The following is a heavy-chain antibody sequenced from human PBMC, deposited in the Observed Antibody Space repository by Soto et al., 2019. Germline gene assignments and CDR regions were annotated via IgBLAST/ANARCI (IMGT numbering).Heavy chain of an antibody. J-gene: IGHJ4*02. D-gene: IGHD1-20*01. Sequence: QITLKESGPTLVKPTQTLTLTCTFSGFSIRSSRVGVGWIRQPPGKALKWLAFTYWDDDNGYNPSLKSRPTVAKDASKSHVVLLMTSMDPVDTATYYCAHRGGGYNWDDGYFDYWGQGTLVTVSS. CDR2: TYWDDDN. V-gene: IGHV2-5*02. CDR3: AHRGGGYNWDDGYFDY. CDR1: GFSIRSSRVG.